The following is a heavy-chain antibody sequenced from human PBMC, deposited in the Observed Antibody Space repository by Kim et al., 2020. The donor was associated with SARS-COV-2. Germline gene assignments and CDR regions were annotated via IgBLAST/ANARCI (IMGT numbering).Heavy chain of an antibody. V-gene: IGHV3-23*01. D-gene: IGHD6-13*01. CDR2: ISSSGGST. J-gene: IGHJ4*02. Sequence: GGSLRLSCAASGFTFSSYAMRWVRQAPGKGLECVSAISSSGGSTYYADSVKGRFTISRDNSKNTLYLQMNSLRAEDTAVYYCAKGDLCSSPKYFDYWGQGTMVTVSS. CDR3: AKGDLCSSPKYFDY. CDR1: GFTFSSYA.